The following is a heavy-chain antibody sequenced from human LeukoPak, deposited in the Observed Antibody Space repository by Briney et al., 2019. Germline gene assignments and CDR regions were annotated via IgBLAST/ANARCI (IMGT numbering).Heavy chain of an antibody. CDR2: ISGSGGST. CDR1: GFTFSSYA. Sequence: PGGSLRLSCAASGFTFSSYAMSWVRQAPGKGLEWVSAISGSGGSTYYADSVKGRFTISRDNSKNTLYLQMNSLRAEDTAVYCCAKTFRGYYDILTGSGHRGQGTLVTVSS. V-gene: IGHV3-23*01. J-gene: IGHJ4*02. CDR3: AKTFRGYYDILTGSGH. D-gene: IGHD3-9*01.